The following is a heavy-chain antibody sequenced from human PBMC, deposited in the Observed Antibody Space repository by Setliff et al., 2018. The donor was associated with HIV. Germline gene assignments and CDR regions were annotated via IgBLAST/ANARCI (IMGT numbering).Heavy chain of an antibody. Sequence: PSETLSLTCAVYGGSFSGYFWSWIRQSPGKGLEWIGEINHSGDTYYNPSLKSRVSISIDTSKNQFSLKLTSVTAADTAVYYCARGRDYVWGNYHYFGGGAFDIGGQGTAVTVSS. D-gene: IGHD3-16*02. CDR2: INHSGDT. J-gene: IGHJ3*02. V-gene: IGHV4-34*01. CDR3: ARGRDYVWGNYHYFGGGAFDI. CDR1: GGSFSGYF.